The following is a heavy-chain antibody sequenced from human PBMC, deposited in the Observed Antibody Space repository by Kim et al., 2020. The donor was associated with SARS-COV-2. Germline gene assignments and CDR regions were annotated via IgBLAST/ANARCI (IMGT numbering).Heavy chain of an antibody. CDR2: IYYSGST. V-gene: IGHV4-39*01. D-gene: IGHD6-13*01. Sequence: SETLSLTCTVSGGSISSSSYYWGWIRQPPGKGLEWIGSIYYSGSTYYNPSLKSRVTISVDTSKNQFSLKLSSVTAADTAVYYCARPLIAAAGMGFDYWGQGTLVTVSS. J-gene: IGHJ4*02. CDR1: GGSISSSSYY. CDR3: ARPLIAAAGMGFDY.